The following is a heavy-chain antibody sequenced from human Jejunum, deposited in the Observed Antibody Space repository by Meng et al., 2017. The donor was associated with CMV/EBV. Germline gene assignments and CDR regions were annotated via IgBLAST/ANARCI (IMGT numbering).Heavy chain of an antibody. Sequence: LGGWGGRVAQPGMSLILPCTASGFTLSAHAMHWVRQAPGKGLEWVAVISDDGSNEYYADSVKGRFTISRDNSKNTLYLQMNSLRAADTAVYYCARQPGSLAYWGQGTLVTVSS. V-gene: IGHV3-30-3*01. CDR3: ARQPGSLAY. CDR1: GFTLSAHA. J-gene: IGHJ4*02. CDR2: ISDDGSNE.